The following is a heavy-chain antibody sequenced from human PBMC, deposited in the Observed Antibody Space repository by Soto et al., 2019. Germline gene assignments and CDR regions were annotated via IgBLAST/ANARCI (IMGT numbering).Heavy chain of an antibody. D-gene: IGHD5-18*01. V-gene: IGHV3-33*01. CDR1: GFTFSSYG. CDR2: IWYDGSNK. CDR3: ASTAMVENP. J-gene: IGHJ5*02. Sequence: PGGSLRLSCAASGFTFSSYGTHWVRQAPGKGLEWVAVIWYDGSNKYYADSVKGRFTISRDNSKNTLYLQMNSLRAEDTAVYYCASTAMVENPWGQGTLVTVSS.